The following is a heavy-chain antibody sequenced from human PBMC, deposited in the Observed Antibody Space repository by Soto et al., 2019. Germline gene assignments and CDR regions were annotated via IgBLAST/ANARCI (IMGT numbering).Heavy chain of an antibody. CDR2: ISYDGSNK. CDR1: GFTFSSYG. Sequence: LRLSCAASGFTFSSYGMHWVRQAPGKGLEWVAVISYDGSNKYYADSVKGRFTISRDNSKNTLYLQMNSLRAEDTAVYYCAKDYCFEEVGCDGCGEPSDYWGQGTLVTVSS. CDR3: AKDYCFEEVGCDGCGEPSDY. V-gene: IGHV3-30*18. D-gene: IGHD3-10*01. J-gene: IGHJ4*02.